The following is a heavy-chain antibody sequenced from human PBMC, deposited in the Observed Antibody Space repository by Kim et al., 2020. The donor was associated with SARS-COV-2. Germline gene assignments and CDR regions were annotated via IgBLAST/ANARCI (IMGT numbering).Heavy chain of an antibody. CDR1: GGTFSSYA. J-gene: IGHJ2*01. Sequence: SVKVSCKASGGTFSSYAISWVRQAPGQGLEWMGGIIPIFGTANYAQKFQGRVTITADESTSTAYMELSTLRSEDTAVYYCARAGIQLWSTHWYFDLWGRGTLVTVSS. D-gene: IGHD5-18*01. CDR2: IIPIFGTA. CDR3: ARAGIQLWSTHWYFDL. V-gene: IGHV1-69*13.